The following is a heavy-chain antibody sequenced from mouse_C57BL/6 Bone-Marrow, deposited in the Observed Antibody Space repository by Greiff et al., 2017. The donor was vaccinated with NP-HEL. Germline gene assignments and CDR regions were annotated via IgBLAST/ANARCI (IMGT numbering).Heavy chain of an antibody. CDR3: AVCYYYGSRGFAY. CDR2: IDPANGNT. V-gene: IGHV14-3*01. Sequence: EVQLQESVAELVRPGASVKLSCTASGFNIKNTYMHWVKQRPEQGLEWIGRIDPANGNTKYAPKFQGKATITADTSSNTAYLQLSSLTSEETATYYCAVCYYYGSRGFAYWGQGTLVTVSA. J-gene: IGHJ3*01. D-gene: IGHD1-1*01. CDR1: GFNIKNTY.